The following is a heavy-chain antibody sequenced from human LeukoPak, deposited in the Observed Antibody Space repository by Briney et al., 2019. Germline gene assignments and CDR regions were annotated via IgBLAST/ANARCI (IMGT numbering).Heavy chain of an antibody. D-gene: IGHD6-19*01. V-gene: IGHV4-34*01. Sequence: SETLSLTCAVYGGSFSGYYWSWIRQPPGKGLEWIGEINHSGSTNYNPSLKSRVTISVDTSKNQFSLKLSSVTAADTAVYYCARERWLARVTFDYWGQGTLVTVSS. CDR3: ARERWLARVTFDY. J-gene: IGHJ4*02. CDR2: INHSGST. CDR1: GGSFSGYY.